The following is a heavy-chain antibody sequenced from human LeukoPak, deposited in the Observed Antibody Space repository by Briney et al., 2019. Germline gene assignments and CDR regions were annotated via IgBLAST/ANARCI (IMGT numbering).Heavy chain of an antibody. CDR3: ARRRITMVREIIKRDQNWFDP. CDR1: GGSIRSSNYY. D-gene: IGHD3-10*01. CDR2: IYYSGST. Sequence: SETLSLTCTVSGGSIRSSNYYWGWIRQPPGKGLEWIGNIYYSGSTYYNPSLKSRVTISVDTSKNQFSLRLRSVTAADTAVYYCARRRITMVREIIKRDQNWFDPWGQGTLVTVSS. J-gene: IGHJ5*02. V-gene: IGHV4-39*01.